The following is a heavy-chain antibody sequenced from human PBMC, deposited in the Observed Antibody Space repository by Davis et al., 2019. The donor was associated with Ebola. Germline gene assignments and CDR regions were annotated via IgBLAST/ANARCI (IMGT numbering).Heavy chain of an antibody. D-gene: IGHD3-3*01. J-gene: IGHJ4*02. V-gene: IGHV1-2*02. CDR1: GYTLTELS. CDR3: ARTFTIFGVVLGY. CDR2: INPNSGGT. Sequence: ASVKVSCKVSGYTLTELSMHWVRQAPGQGLEWMGWINPNSGGTNYAQKFQGRVTMTRDTSISTAYMELSRLRSDDTAVYYCARTFTIFGVVLGYWGQGTLVTVSS.